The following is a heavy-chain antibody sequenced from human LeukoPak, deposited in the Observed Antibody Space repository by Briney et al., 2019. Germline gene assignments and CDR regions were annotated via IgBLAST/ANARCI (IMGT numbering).Heavy chain of an antibody. CDR2: INPNSGGT. Sequence: ASVKVSCKASGYTSTGYYMHWVRQAPGQGLEWMGWINPNSGGTNYAQKFQGRVTMTRDTSISTAYMELSRLRSDDTAVYYCARVGQQLVPSDAFDIWGKGTTVTISS. CDR3: ARVGQQLVPSDAFDI. D-gene: IGHD6-13*01. V-gene: IGHV1-2*02. CDR1: GYTSTGYY. J-gene: IGHJ3*02.